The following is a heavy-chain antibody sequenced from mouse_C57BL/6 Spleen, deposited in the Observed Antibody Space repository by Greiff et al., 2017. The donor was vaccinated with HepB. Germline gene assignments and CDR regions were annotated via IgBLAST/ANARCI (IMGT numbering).Heavy chain of an antibody. CDR3: ARGYDESYWYFDV. J-gene: IGHJ1*03. Sequence: EVKLMESGPGLAKPSQTLSLTCSVTGYSITSDYWNWIRKFPGNKLEYMGYISYSGSTYYNPSLKSRISITRDTSKNQYYLQLNSVTTEDTATYYCARGYDESYWYFDVWGTGTTVTVSS. D-gene: IGHD2-2*01. CDR1: GYSITSDY. V-gene: IGHV3-8*01. CDR2: ISYSGST.